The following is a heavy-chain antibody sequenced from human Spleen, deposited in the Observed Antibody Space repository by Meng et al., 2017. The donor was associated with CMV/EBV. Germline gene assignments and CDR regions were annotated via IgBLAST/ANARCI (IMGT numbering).Heavy chain of an antibody. CDR3: ARGYDFWSGSKGGWFDP. CDR1: IGSGGYY. CDR2: IYYSGST. D-gene: IGHD3-3*01. J-gene: IGHJ5*02. Sequence: IGSGGYYWSWIRQHPGKGLEWIGYIYYSGSTYYNPSLKSRVTISVDTSKNQFSLKLSSVTAADTAVYYCARGYDFWSGSKGGWFDPWGQGTLVTVSS. V-gene: IGHV4-31*02.